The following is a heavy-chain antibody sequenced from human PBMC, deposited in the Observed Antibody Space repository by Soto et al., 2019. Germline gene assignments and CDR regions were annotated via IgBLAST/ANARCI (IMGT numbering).Heavy chain of an antibody. CDR3: AKELVAAAYVEKSPFHL. V-gene: IGHV3-23*01. D-gene: IGHD2-15*01. CDR1: GFTFRSSA. CDR2: VEGSGSDK. Sequence: EVRLLESGGGLVQPGGSLRLSCAASGFTFRSSAMGWVRQAPGKGPEWVAFVEGSGSDKSFADSVKGRFTIPRDNSKNSLYLHMNSLRAEDTGIYYCAKELVAAAYVEKSPFHLWGQGTMVTVSS. J-gene: IGHJ4*02.